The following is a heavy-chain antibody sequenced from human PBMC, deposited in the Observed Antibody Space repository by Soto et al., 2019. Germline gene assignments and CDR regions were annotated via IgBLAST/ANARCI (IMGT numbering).Heavy chain of an antibody. D-gene: IGHD1-26*01. CDR1: GDGVSSNSAV. Sequence: PSQTLSLTCAISGDGVSSNSAVWNWIRQSPSRGLEWLGRTYYRSEWYNDYAVSVKSRITINPDTSKNQFSLQLNSVTPEDTAVYYCARGSIVYFDYWGQGTLVTVSS. CDR2: TYYRSEWYN. J-gene: IGHJ4*02. V-gene: IGHV6-1*01. CDR3: ARGSIVYFDY.